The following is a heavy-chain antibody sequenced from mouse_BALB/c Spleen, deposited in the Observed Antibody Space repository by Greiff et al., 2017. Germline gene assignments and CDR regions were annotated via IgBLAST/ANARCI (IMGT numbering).Heavy chain of an antibody. CDR3: ARDLLAY. J-gene: IGHJ3*01. CDR1: GFSLTSYG. CDR2: IWAGGST. Sequence: VQLQQSGPGLVAPSQSLSITCTDSGFSLTSYGVHWVRQPPGKGLEWLGVIWAGGSTNYNSALMSRLSISKDNSKSQVFLKMNSLQTDDTAMYYCARDLLAYWGQGTLVTVSA. V-gene: IGHV2-9*02.